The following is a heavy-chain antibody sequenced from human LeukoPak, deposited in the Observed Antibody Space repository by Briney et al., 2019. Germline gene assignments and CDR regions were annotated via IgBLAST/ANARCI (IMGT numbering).Heavy chain of an antibody. CDR2: SIPILGRA. J-gene: IGHJ6*02. D-gene: IGHD3-10*01. CDR1: GCTFSSYA. Sequence: SVKVSCKASGCTFSSYAINWVRQAPGQGLEWMGRSIPILGRATYAQKFQGRVTKIADKSRSTAYMGLSSLRSEDTAVCFRAKGPLGTWSYSTNYSFYGMDVWGQETTVTVSS. CDR3: AKGPLGTWSYSTNYSFYGMDV. V-gene: IGHV1-69*04.